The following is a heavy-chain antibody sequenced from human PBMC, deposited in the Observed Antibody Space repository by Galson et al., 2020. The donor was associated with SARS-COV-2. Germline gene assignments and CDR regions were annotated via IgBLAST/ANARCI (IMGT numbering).Heavy chain of an antibody. CDR3: AKGPLRNYGSGRSPMDV. J-gene: IGHJ6*02. D-gene: IGHD3-10*01. CDR1: GFTFSSYA. Sequence: GGSLRLSCAASGFTFSSYAMSWVRQAPGKGLEWVSAISGSGGSTYYADSVKGRFTISRDNSKNTLYLQMNSLRAEDTAVYYCAKGPLRNYGSGRSPMDVWGQGTTVTVSS. CDR2: ISGSGGST. V-gene: IGHV3-23*01.